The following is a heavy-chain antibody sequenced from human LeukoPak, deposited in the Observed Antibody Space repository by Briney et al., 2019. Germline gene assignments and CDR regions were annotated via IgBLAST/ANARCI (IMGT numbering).Heavy chain of an antibody. Sequence: SETLSLTCAVYGGSFSGYYWSWIRQPPGKGLEWIGEINHSGSTNYNPSLKSRVTISVDTSKNQFSLKLSSVTAADTAVHYCARVAKACGGDCYSDAFDIWGQGTMVTVSS. D-gene: IGHD2-21*01. CDR3: ARVAKACGGDCYSDAFDI. J-gene: IGHJ3*02. CDR2: INHSGST. V-gene: IGHV4-34*01. CDR1: GGSFSGYY.